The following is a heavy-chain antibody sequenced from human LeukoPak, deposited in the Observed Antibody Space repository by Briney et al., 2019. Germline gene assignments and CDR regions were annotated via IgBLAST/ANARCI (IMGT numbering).Heavy chain of an antibody. V-gene: IGHV3-23*01. Sequence: GGSLRLSCAASGFSFSTYAMGWVRQAPGKGLEWVSSISGTGDSTYYADAVKGRFTISRDNSKNTLYLQMNSLRAEDTAVYYCVEDVVVIVAAKPGIWGQGTLVTVSS. D-gene: IGHD2-15*01. CDR1: GFSFSTYA. CDR2: ISGTGDST. J-gene: IGHJ4*02. CDR3: VEDVVVIVAAKPGI.